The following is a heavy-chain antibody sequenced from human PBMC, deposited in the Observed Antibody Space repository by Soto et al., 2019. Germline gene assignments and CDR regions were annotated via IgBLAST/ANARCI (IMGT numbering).Heavy chain of an antibody. CDR1: GGTFSSYA. Sequence: QVQLVQSGAEVKKPGSSVKVSCKASGGTFSSYAISWVRQAPGQGLEWMGGIIPIFGTANYAQKFQGTVTITADEATSTAYMELSSLRSEDTSVYYCARYLRRQLVERLGAFDIWGQGTMVTVSS. CDR2: IIPIFGTA. D-gene: IGHD6-13*01. CDR3: ARYLRRQLVERLGAFDI. J-gene: IGHJ3*02. V-gene: IGHV1-69*01.